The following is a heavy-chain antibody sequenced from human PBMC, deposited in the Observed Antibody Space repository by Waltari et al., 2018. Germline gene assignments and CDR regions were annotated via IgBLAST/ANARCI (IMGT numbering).Heavy chain of an antibody. CDR2: IIPMPGIT. Sequence: QVQLVQSGAEVKQPGSSVKVSCKSSGGPFGSVGLHWLRQAPGQGLEWMGKIIPMPGITDYEQKFQGRLRITADRSTTTGYMELRSLGSEDTAIYYCARRVSTKGAFEVWGRGTLVTVSP. D-gene: IGHD5-12*01. J-gene: IGHJ3*01. V-gene: IGHV1-69*02. CDR1: GGPFGSVG. CDR3: ARRVSTKGAFEV.